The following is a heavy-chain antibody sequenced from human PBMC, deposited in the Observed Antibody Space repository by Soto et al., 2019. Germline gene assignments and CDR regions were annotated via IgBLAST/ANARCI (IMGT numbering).Heavy chain of an antibody. D-gene: IGHD6-19*01. V-gene: IGHV3-23*01. CDR2: ISGSGGST. CDR3: AKPARRYSSGWYYFDY. CDR1: GFTFSSYA. J-gene: IGHJ4*02. Sequence: EVQLLESGGGLVQPGGSLRLSCAASGFTFSSYAMSWVRQAPGKGLEWVSAISGSGGSTYYADSVKGRFTISRDNTKNSLYLQMNSLRAEDMAVYYCAKPARRYSSGWYYFDYWGQGTLVTVSS.